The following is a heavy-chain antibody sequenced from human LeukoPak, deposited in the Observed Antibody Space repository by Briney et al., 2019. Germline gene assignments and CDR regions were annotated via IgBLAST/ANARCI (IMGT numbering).Heavy chain of an antibody. CDR2: IIPIFGTA. D-gene: IGHD3-3*01. V-gene: IGHV1-69*05. CDR3: ARGLSSITIFGVVTIGIDY. CDR1: GGTFSSYA. Sequence: ASVKVSCKASGGTFSSYAVSWVRQAPGQGLEWMGRIIPIFGTANYAQKFQGRVTITTDESTSTVYMELSSLRSEDTAVYYCARGLSSITIFGVVTIGIDYWGQGTLVTVSS. J-gene: IGHJ4*02.